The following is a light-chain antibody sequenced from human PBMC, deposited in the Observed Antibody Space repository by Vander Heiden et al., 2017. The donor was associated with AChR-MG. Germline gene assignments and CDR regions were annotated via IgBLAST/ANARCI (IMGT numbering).Light chain of an antibody. CDR3: QQRSNWPPTYS. CDR1: QCVHFY. J-gene: IGKJ4*01. CDR2: DPS. V-gene: IGKV3-11*01. Sequence: VLFQSPATLSLFPADTSTVFFRPTQCVHFYLAWYQHKTGQDPRLLIYDPSNRATGIPDRVIGSGCGTDFALTISRLEPEDVAVDDCQQRSNWPPTYSFGGGTKVEIK.